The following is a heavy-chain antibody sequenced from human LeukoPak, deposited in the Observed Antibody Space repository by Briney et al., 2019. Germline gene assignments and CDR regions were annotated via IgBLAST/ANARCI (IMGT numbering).Heavy chain of an antibody. CDR2: IKQDGSEK. V-gene: IGHV3-7*05. J-gene: IGHJ6*02. Sequence: GGSLRLSCAASGFTFSRYWMSWVRQAPGKGLEWVANIKQDGSEKYYVDSVKGRFTISRDNAKNSLYLQMNSLRAEDTAVYYCAKDGGAVAGTDYYYYYGMDVWGQGTTVTVSS. CDR1: GFTFSRYW. CDR3: AKDGGAVAGTDYYYYYGMDV. D-gene: IGHD6-19*01.